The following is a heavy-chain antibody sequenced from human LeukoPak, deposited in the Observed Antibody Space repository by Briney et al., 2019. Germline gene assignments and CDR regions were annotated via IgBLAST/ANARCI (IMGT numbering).Heavy chain of an antibody. Sequence: ASVKVSFKASGYTFIGYYIHWVRQAPGQGLEWMGWINPNSGGTKYAQKFQGRVTMTRDTSISTAYMELSGLRSDDTAVYYCARQWLGSQCFDPWGQGTLVTVSS. V-gene: IGHV1-2*02. J-gene: IGHJ5*02. CDR1: GYTFIGYY. D-gene: IGHD6-19*01. CDR2: INPNSGGT. CDR3: ARQWLGSQCFDP.